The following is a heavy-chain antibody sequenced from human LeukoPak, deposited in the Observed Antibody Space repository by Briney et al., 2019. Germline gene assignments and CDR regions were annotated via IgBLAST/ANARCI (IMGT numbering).Heavy chain of an antibody. J-gene: IGHJ3*02. CDR1: GGTFSSYT. V-gene: IGHV1-69*02. CDR3: ASSHCGGDCFSGGAFDI. D-gene: IGHD2-21*01. CDR2: IIPILGIA. Sequence: SVKVSCKASGGTFSSYTISWVRQAPGQGLEWMGRIIPILGIANYAQKFQGRVTITADKSASTAYMELCSLRSEDTAVYYCASSHCGGDCFSGGAFDIWGQGTMVTVSP.